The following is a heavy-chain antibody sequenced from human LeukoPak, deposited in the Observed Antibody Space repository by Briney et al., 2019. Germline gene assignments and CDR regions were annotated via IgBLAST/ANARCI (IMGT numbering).Heavy chain of an antibody. D-gene: IGHD3-3*01. J-gene: IGHJ5*02. CDR2: IIPIFGTA. Sequence: SVKVSCKXSGGTFSSYAITWVRQAPGQGLEWMGGIIPIFGTANYAQKFQDRVTITTDESTSTAYMELSSLRSEDTAVYYCARDQGVTIFGVAHWFDPWGQGTLVTVSS. V-gene: IGHV1-69*05. CDR1: GGTFSSYA. CDR3: ARDQGVTIFGVAHWFDP.